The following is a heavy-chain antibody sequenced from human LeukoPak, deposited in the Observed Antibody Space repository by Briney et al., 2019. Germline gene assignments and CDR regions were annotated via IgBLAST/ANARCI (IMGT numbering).Heavy chain of an antibody. CDR3: ARGYSGSYYTPSDYYYGMDV. CDR1: GYTFTGYY. J-gene: IGHJ6*02. CDR2: INPNSGGT. Sequence: ASVKVSCKASGYTFTGYYMHWVRQAPGQGLEWMGLINPNSGGTNYAQKFQGRVTMSRDTSISTAYMELSSLRSEDTAVYYCARGYSGSYYTPSDYYYGMDVWGQGTTVTVSS. D-gene: IGHD1-26*01. V-gene: IGHV1-2*06.